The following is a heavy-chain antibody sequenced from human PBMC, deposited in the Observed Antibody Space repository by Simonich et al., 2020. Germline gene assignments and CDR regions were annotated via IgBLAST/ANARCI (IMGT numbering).Heavy chain of an antibody. CDR2: STAYNGNT. CDR1: GYTFTSYG. CDR3: ARASRGTWWYYYFDY. J-gene: IGHJ4*02. V-gene: IGHV1-18*01. D-gene: IGHD2-15*01. Sequence: QVQLVQSGAEVKKPGASVKVSCKASGYTFTSYGISWVRQAPGQGLEWMGWSTAYNGNTNYEQKLQGIVTMTTDTSTSTAYMELRSLRSDDTAVYYCARASRGTWWYYYFDYWGQGTLVTVSS.